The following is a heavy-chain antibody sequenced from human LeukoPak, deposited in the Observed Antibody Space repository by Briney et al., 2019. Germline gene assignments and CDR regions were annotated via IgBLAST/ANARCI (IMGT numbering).Heavy chain of an antibody. J-gene: IGHJ4*02. Sequence: EPLSLTGTVSGGSISSYYWSWIRQPPGKGPEWIGYIYTSGSTNYNPSLKSRVTISVDTSKNQFSLKLSSVTAADTAVYYCARLLTAARSYYFDYWGQGTLVTVSS. D-gene: IGHD2-2*01. CDR3: ARLLTAARSYYFDY. CDR1: GGSISSYY. V-gene: IGHV4-4*09. CDR2: IYTSGST.